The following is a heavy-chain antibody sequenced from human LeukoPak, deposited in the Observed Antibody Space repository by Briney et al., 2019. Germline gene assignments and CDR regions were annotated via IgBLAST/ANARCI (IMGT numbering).Heavy chain of an antibody. CDR1: GFTFSSYA. CDR3: AKAPVTTCRGAYCYPFDY. Sequence: GGSLRLSCAASGFTFSSYAMSWVRQAPGKGLEWVSAISGSGGSTFYADSVKGRFTISRDSSKNTLFLQMNRLRPEDAAVYYCAKAPVTTCRGAYCYPFDYWGQGTLVTVSS. CDR2: ISGSGGST. D-gene: IGHD2-21*01. V-gene: IGHV3-23*01. J-gene: IGHJ4*02.